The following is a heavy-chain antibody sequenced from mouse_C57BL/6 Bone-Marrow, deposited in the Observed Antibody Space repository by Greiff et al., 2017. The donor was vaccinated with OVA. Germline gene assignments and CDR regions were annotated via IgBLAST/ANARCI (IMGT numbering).Heavy chain of an antibody. J-gene: IGHJ4*01. Sequence: EVKLMESGGGLVQPGGSLKLSCAASGFTFSDYYMYWVRQTPEKRLEWVAYISNGGGSTYYPDTVKGRFTISRDNAKNTLYLQMSRLKSEDTAMYYCARQGPDGYYSSYYAMGYWGQGTSVTVSS. V-gene: IGHV5-12*01. CDR1: GFTFSDYY. CDR3: ARQGPDGYYSSYYAMGY. CDR2: ISNGGGST. D-gene: IGHD2-3*01.